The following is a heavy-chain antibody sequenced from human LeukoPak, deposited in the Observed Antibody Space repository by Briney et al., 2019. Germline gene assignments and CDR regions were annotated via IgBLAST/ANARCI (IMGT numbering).Heavy chain of an antibody. J-gene: IGHJ4*02. CDR3: ARRRDLYSGSYYPFDY. V-gene: IGHV5-51*01. Sequence: GESLKISCKGSGYRFTNYWIGWVRQMPGKGLEWMGIIYPGDSETGYSPSFQGQVTISADKSISTAYLQWSSLKASDTAMYYCARRRDLYSGSYYPFDYWGQGTLVTVSS. CDR1: GYRFTNYW. CDR2: IYPGDSET. D-gene: IGHD1-26*01.